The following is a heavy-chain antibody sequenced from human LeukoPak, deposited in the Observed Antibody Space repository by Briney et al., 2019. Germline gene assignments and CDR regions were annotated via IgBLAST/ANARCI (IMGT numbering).Heavy chain of an antibody. CDR2: IYYSGST. J-gene: IGHJ4*02. CDR1: GGSMNSYY. Sequence: ASETLSLTCSVSGGSMNSYYWSWIRHSPGKGLEWIGYIYYSGSTNYNPSLKSRVTISVDTSKNQSSLKLSSVTAADTAVYYCARHVWLQPFDYWGQGTLVSVSS. CDR3: ARHVWLQPFDY. D-gene: IGHD3-9*01. V-gene: IGHV4-59*08.